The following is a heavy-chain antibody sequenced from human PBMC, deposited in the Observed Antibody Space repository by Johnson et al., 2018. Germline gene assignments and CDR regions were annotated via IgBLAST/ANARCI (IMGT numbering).Heavy chain of an antibody. Sequence: QVQLVQSGGGVVQPGRSLRLSCAASGFTFSSYAMHWVRQAPGKGLEWVAVISYDGSNKDYADSVKGRFTISRDNSKNTLYLQMNSLRAEDTAVYYCAREEVVRGADEAFDVWGQGTMVTVSS. CDR1: GFTFSSYA. CDR2: ISYDGSNK. V-gene: IGHV3-30-3*01. CDR3: AREEVVRGADEAFDV. D-gene: IGHD3-10*02. J-gene: IGHJ3*01.